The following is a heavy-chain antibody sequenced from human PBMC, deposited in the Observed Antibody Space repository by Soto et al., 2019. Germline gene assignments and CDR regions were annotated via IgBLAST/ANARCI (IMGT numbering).Heavy chain of an antibody. Sequence: EVQLVESGGDLAQPGRSLRLSCAASGFSLTNFWMTWVRQPPGKGLEWVASINVDGSAKYYVDSVKGRFTISRDNVENSLYLQMNSLRVEDTAIYYCMRGQLLRGLHWGQGTLVTVSS. V-gene: IGHV3-7*01. CDR3: MRGQLLRGLH. CDR2: INVDGSAK. CDR1: GFSLTNFW. D-gene: IGHD3-10*01. J-gene: IGHJ4*02.